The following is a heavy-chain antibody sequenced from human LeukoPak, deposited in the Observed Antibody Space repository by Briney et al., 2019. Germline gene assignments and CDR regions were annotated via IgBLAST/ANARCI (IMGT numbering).Heavy chain of an antibody. Sequence: GASVKVSCKAFGYTFTSNYMHWVRQAPGQGPEWMGVISPSGGSTTYAQKFQGRVTLTRDMSTSTDYLGLSSLRSEDTAVYYCARGGYDFWSGYQTHGPFDYWGQGTLVTVSS. V-gene: IGHV1-46*01. J-gene: IGHJ4*02. CDR1: GYTFTSNY. D-gene: IGHD3-3*01. CDR2: ISPSGGST. CDR3: ARGGYDFWSGYQTHGPFDY.